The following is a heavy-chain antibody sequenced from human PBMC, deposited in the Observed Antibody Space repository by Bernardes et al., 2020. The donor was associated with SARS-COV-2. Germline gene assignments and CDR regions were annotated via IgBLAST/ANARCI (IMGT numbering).Heavy chain of an antibody. CDR2: ISYDGSNK. D-gene: IGHD5-18*01. CDR1: GFTFSSYG. V-gene: IGHV3-30*18. Sequence: GGSLRLSCAASGFTFSSYGMHWVRQAPGKGLEWVAVISYDGSNKYYADSVKGRFTISRDNSKNTLYLQMNSLRAEDTAVYYCAKDLGVDTAYDYWGQGTLVTVSS. J-gene: IGHJ4*02. CDR3: AKDLGVDTAYDY.